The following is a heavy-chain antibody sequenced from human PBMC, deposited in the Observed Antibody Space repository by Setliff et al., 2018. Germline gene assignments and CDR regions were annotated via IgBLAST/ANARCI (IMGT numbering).Heavy chain of an antibody. D-gene: IGHD1-26*01. CDR2: LYYSGST. CDR1: GGSISSDS. J-gene: IGHJ4*02. V-gene: IGHV4-59*01. Sequence: PSETLSLTCTVSGGSISSDSWSWIRQPPGKGLEWIGYLYYSGSTNYNPSLKSRVTISVDTSKNQFSLKLSSVTAADTAVYYCAKGGGRYHSASWGQGTLVTVS. CDR3: AKGGGRYHSAS.